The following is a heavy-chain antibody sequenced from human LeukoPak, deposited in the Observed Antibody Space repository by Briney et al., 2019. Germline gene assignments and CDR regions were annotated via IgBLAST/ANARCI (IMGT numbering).Heavy chain of an antibody. D-gene: IGHD1-1*01. V-gene: IGHV4-39*07. CDR3: ARPGRDSKGHRGYYYYYYMDV. J-gene: IGHJ6*03. Sequence: PSETLSFTCTVSGGSISSSSYYWGWIRQPPGKGLEWIGSIYYSGSTYYNPSLKSRVTISVDTSKNQFSLKLSSVTAADTAVYYCARPGRDSKGHRGYYYYYYMDVWGKGTTVTVSS. CDR1: GGSISSSSYY. CDR2: IYYSGST.